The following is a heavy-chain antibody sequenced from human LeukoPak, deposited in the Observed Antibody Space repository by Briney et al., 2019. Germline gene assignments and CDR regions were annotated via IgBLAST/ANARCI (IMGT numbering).Heavy chain of an antibody. CDR2: ISGDGTET. CDR1: GLIFRNYA. J-gene: IGHJ4*02. V-gene: IGHV3-23*01. Sequence: GGSLRLSCTASGLIFRNYAMTWVRQAPRKGLEWVSTISGDGTETFYADSVKGRFTISRDNSKDTHYLQMSSLRAEDTGIYYCAKGGHYSFFDYWGQGTLVTVSS. CDR3: AKGGHYSFFDY. D-gene: IGHD4-11*01.